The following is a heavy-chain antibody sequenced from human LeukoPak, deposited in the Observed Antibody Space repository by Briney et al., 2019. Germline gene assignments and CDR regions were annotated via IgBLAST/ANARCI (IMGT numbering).Heavy chain of an antibody. CDR2: ISYDGSNK. V-gene: IGHV3-30-3*01. D-gene: IGHD1-26*01. Sequence: GGSLRLSCAASGFTFSSYAMHWVRQAPGKGLEWVAVISYDGSNKYYADSVKGRFTISRDNSKNTLYLQMNSLRAEDTAVYYCASRPRIVGATYFDYWGQGTLVTVSS. CDR3: ASRPRIVGATYFDY. CDR1: GFTFSSYA. J-gene: IGHJ4*02.